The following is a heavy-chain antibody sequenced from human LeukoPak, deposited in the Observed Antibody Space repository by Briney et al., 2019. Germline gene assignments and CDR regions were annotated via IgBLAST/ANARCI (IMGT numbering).Heavy chain of an antibody. V-gene: IGHV3-23*01. J-gene: IGHJ5*02. CDR1: GFTFSNYA. D-gene: IGHD1-14*01. Sequence: GGSLRLSCATSGFTFSNYAVSWVRQAPGKGLEWVSAISGSGSSTYYADSVKGRFTISRDNSKNTLYLQMNSLRAEDTAVYYCAKFPPGSWFDPWGQGTLVTVSS. CDR3: AKFPPGSWFDP. CDR2: ISGSGSST.